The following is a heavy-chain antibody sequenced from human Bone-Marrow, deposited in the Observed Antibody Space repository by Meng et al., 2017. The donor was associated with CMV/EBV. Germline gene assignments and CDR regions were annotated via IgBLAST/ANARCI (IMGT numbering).Heavy chain of an antibody. D-gene: IGHD6-6*01. CDR3: AKGRPYSSFLAHDY. CDR2: ISGSGGST. J-gene: IGHJ4*02. Sequence: SGFTFSSYAMSWVRQAPGKGLEWVSAISGSGGSTYYADSVKGRFTISRDNSKNTLYLQMNSLRAEDTAVYYCAKGRPYSSFLAHDYWGQGTLVTVSS. CDR1: GFTFSSYA. V-gene: IGHV3-23*01.